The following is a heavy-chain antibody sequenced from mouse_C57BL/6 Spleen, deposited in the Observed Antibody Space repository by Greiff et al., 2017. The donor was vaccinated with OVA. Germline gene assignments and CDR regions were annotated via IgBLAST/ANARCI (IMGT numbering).Heavy chain of an antibody. J-gene: IGHJ1*03. V-gene: IGHV2-2*01. Sequence: VQLVESGPGLVQPSQSLSITCTVSGFSLTSYGVHWVRQSPGKGLEWLGVIWSGGSTDYNAAFISRLSISKDNSKSQVFFKMNSLQADDTAIYYCARNYYSNWYFDVWGTGTTVTVSS. CDR1: GFSLTSYG. CDR3: ARNYYSNWYFDV. CDR2: IWSGGST. D-gene: IGHD2-5*01.